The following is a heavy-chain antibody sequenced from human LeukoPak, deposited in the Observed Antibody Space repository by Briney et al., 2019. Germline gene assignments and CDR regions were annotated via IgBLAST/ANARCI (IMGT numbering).Heavy chain of an antibody. CDR3: ARSGYSSTWYLQNFELDY. J-gene: IGHJ4*02. D-gene: IGHD2-2*01. Sequence: PGGSLRLSCAASGFTFDDYAMHWVRQAPGKGLEWVSGISWNSGSIGYAGSVKGRFTISRDNAKNSLYLQMNSLRAEDTAVYFCARSGYSSTWYLQNFELDYWGQGTLVTVSS. CDR2: ISWNSGSI. V-gene: IGHV3-9*01. CDR1: GFTFDDYA.